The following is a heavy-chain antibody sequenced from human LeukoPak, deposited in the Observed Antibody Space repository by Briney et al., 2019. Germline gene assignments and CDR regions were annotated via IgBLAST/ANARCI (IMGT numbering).Heavy chain of an antibody. D-gene: IGHD3-10*01. CDR3: ARDAYYYGSGSYDPNYYYYMDV. CDR1: GGSISSYY. V-gene: IGHV4-4*07. Sequence: PSETLSLTCTVSGGSISSYYWSWVRQPAGKGLEWIGRIYTSGSTNYNPSLKSRVTMSVDTSKNQFSLKLSSVTAADTAVYYCARDAYYYGSGSYDPNYYYYMDVWGKGTTVTVSS. J-gene: IGHJ6*03. CDR2: IYTSGST.